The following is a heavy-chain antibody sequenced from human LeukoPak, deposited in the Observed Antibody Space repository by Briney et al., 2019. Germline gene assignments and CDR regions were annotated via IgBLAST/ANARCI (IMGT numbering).Heavy chain of an antibody. CDR3: ARGARDGYNLEPCDY. CDR2: IYYSGST. J-gene: IGHJ4*02. V-gene: IGHV4-59*08. CDR1: VRSMSSFY. D-gene: IGHD5-24*01. Sequence: SEPLSLTCSLSVRSMSSFYWICIRHPPGRALVWSGYIYYSGSTKYSPSLKSRVTISVDTSKNQSSLKLSSVTAADTAVYYCARGARDGYNLEPCDYWGRGTLVSVSS.